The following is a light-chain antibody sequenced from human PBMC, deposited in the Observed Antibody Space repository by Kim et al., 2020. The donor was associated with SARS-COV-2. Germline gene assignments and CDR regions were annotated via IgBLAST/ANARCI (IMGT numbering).Light chain of an antibody. Sequence: DIVMTQSPDSLAVSLVERATINCKSSQSVLYSSNNKNYLAWYQQKPGQPPKLLIYWASTRESGVPDRFSGSGSGTDFTLTISSLQAKDVAVYYCQQYYSSPWTFGQGTKVDSK. CDR1: QSVLYSSNNKNY. CDR3: QQYYSSPWT. CDR2: WAS. J-gene: IGKJ1*01. V-gene: IGKV4-1*01.